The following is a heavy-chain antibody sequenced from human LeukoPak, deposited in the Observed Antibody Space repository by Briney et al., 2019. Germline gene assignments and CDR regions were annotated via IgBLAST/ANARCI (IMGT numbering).Heavy chain of an antibody. CDR3: AKDVQWLVLAYFDY. V-gene: IGHV3-23*01. Sequence: SCKASGGTFSSYAMSWVRQAPGKGLEWVSTISGSGGSTYYADSVKGRFTISRDNSKNTLYLQMNSLRAEDTAIYYCAKDVQWLVLAYFDYWGQGTLVTVSS. D-gene: IGHD6-19*01. J-gene: IGHJ4*02. CDR2: ISGSGGST. CDR1: GGTFSSYA.